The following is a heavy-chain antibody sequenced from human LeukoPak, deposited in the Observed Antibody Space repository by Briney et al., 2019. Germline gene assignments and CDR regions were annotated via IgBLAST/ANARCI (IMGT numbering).Heavy chain of an antibody. CDR2: ISWNSGSI. J-gene: IGHJ4*02. V-gene: IGHV3-9*01. D-gene: IGHD6-13*01. CDR1: GFTFDDYA. Sequence: PGGSLRPSCAAAGFTFDDYAMHWVRQAPGKGLEWVSGISWNSGSIGYADSVKGRFTISRDNAKNSLYLQMNSRRAEDTALYYCAKDTYSSSLGDWGQGTLVTVSS. CDR3: AKDTYSSSLGD.